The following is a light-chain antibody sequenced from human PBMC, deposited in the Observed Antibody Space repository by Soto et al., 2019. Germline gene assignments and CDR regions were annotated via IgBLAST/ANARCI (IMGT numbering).Light chain of an antibody. V-gene: IGKV3-15*01. CDR2: GAS. CDR1: QSVSSN. Sequence: EIVMTQSPATLSVSPGERATLSCRASQSVSSNLARYQQKPGQAPRLLIYGASTRATGIPARFSGSGSGTVFTLTISSLQSEDFAVYYCQQYNNWPLTFGGGTKVEIK. J-gene: IGKJ4*01. CDR3: QQYNNWPLT.